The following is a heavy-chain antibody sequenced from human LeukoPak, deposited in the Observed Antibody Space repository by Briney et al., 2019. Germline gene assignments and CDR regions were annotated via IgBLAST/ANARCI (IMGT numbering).Heavy chain of an antibody. CDR1: GGSITDYY. CDR2: IYHTGST. Sequence: SETLSLTCTVSGGSITDYYWSWLRQPPGKGLQWIGFIYHTGSTSYNPSLRSRVTISVDTSKEQFSLGLISVGAADTAVYYCARQPPYRYSSTWPPFYYYGMDVWGQGATVTVSS. CDR3: ARQPPYRYSSTWPPFYYYGMDV. J-gene: IGHJ6*02. D-gene: IGHD4-11*01. V-gene: IGHV4-59*08.